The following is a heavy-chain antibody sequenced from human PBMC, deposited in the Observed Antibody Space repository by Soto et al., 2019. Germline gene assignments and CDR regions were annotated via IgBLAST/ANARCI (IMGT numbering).Heavy chain of an antibody. CDR3: TPAGY. CDR2: ISGSSSYI. V-gene: IGHV3-21*01. D-gene: IGHD6-25*01. Sequence: LRLSCAASGFTFSTYSMNWVRQAPGKGLEWVSSISGSSSYISYADSVKGRFTISRDNAKNALYLQMDSLRPEDTAVYYCTPAGYWGQGTLVTVSS. CDR1: GFTFSTYS. J-gene: IGHJ1*01.